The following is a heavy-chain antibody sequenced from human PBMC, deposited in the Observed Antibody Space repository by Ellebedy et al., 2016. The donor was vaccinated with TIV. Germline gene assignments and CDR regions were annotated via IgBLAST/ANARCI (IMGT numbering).Heavy chain of an antibody. CDR3: ARSREHDS. CDR2: ISSTGYYI. V-gene: IGHV3-21*01. Sequence: GESLKISCAASGFTFTSYTMNWVRQAPGKGLEWVSSISSTGYYIDYADSVKGRFTISRDDARNSLFLQMDSLRAEDTAVYYCARSREHDSWGQGTLVTVSS. J-gene: IGHJ4*02. D-gene: IGHD1-26*01. CDR1: GFTFTSYT.